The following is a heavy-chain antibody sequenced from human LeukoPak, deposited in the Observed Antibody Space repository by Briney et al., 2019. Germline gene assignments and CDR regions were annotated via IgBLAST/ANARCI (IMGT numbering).Heavy chain of an antibody. D-gene: IGHD3-10*02. CDR1: GYTFRDYG. CDR2: IRYDGSNK. J-gene: IGHJ4*02. CDR3: GKDERWSGGSYYVEN. Sequence: PGGSLRLSCAASGYTFRDYGIHWVRQAPGKGLEWVAFIRYDGSNKYYADSVKGRFTISRDNSKRTLYLELNGLRAEDAAVYYCGKDERWSGGSYYVENWGQGTLVTVSS. V-gene: IGHV3-30*02.